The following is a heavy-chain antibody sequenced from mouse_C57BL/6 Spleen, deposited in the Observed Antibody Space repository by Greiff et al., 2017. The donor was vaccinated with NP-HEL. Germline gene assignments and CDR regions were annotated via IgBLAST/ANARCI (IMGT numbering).Heavy chain of an antibody. CDR3: ARSYGYDVDYAMDY. CDR2: IDPSGSYT. CDR1: GYTFTSYW. Sequence: VQLQQPGAELVMPGASVKLSCKASGYTFTSYWMPWVKQRPGQGLEWIGEIDPSGSYTNYNQKFKGKSPLTVDKSSSTAYMQLSSVTSEDSAVYYCARSYGYDVDYAMDYWGQGTSVTVSS. D-gene: IGHD2-2*01. J-gene: IGHJ4*01. V-gene: IGHV1-69*01.